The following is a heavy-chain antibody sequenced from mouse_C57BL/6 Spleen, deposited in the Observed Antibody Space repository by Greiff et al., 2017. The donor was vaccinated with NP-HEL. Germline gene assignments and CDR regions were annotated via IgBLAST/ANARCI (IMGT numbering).Heavy chain of an antibody. V-gene: IGHV1-52*01. D-gene: IGHD2-1*01. CDR3: ARGGNRYFDV. J-gene: IGHJ1*03. Sequence: VQLQQPGAELVRPGSPVKLSCKASGYTFTSYWMHWVKQRPIQGLEWIGNIDPSDSETHYNQKFKDKATLTVDKSSSTAYMQLSSLTSEDSAVYYCARGGNRYFDVWGTGTTVTVSS. CDR2: IDPSDSET. CDR1: GYTFTSYW.